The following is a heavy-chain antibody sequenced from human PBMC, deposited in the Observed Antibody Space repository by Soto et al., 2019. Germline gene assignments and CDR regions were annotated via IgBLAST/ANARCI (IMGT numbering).Heavy chain of an antibody. Sequence: SETLSLTCAGYGGSFSGYYWIWIRQPPGRGLEWIGEINHSGSTNYNPSLKSRVTISLDTSKNHFSLKVTSVTAADTAVYYCARGREPIYDSSGYYSYNYYGMDVWGQGTTVTLSS. CDR2: INHSGST. D-gene: IGHD3-22*01. CDR3: ARGREPIYDSSGYYSYNYYGMDV. J-gene: IGHJ6*02. V-gene: IGHV4-34*01. CDR1: GGSFSGYY.